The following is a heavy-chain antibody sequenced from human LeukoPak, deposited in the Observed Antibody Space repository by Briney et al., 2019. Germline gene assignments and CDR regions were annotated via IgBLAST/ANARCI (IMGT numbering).Heavy chain of an antibody. CDR1: GYTFTSYG. CDR2: ISAYNGNT. V-gene: IGHV1-18*01. D-gene: IGHD2-2*01. CDR3: ARDYPRPYCSSTSCYYYGMDV. Sequence: ASLKVSCKAPGYTFTSYGISWVRQAPGQRLEWMGWISAYNGNTNYVQKLQGRVTMTTDTSTSTAYMELRSLRSDDTAVYYCARDYPRPYCSSTSCYYYGMDVWGQGTTVTVSS. J-gene: IGHJ6*02.